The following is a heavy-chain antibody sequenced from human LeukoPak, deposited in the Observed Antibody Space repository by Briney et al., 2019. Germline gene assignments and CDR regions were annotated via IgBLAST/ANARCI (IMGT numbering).Heavy chain of an antibody. J-gene: IGHJ4*02. CDR3: ARAPRYCSSTSCLIFDY. D-gene: IGHD2-2*01. Sequence: ASVKVSCKASGYTFTGYYMHWVRQAPGQGLEWMGRINPNSGGTNYAQKFQGRVTMTRDTSISTAYMELSRLRSDDTAVYYCARAPRYCSSTSCLIFDYWGQGTLVTVSS. CDR1: GYTFTGYY. V-gene: IGHV1-2*06. CDR2: INPNSGGT.